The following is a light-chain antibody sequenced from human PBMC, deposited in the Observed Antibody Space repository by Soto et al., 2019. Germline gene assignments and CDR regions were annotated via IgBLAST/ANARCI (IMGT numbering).Light chain of an antibody. CDR3: QQMYTITLT. CDR1: QSIGSY. V-gene: IGKV1-39*01. J-gene: IGKJ4*01. CDR2: GGS. Sequence: DIQMTQSPSSLSASVGDRVTITCRASQSIGSYLNWYQQKPGKAPNLLIHGGSILQSGVPPRFSVGGGGTDGTLTISRLQQEDGARYYCQQMYTITLTFGGGTKVDIK.